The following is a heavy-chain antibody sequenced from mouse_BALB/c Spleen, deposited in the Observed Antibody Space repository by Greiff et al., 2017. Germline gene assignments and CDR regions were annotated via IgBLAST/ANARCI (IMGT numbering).Heavy chain of an antibody. V-gene: IGHV5-15*02. CDR3: ARAYDYDDAWFAY. CDR2: ISNLAYSI. Sequence: EVQRVESGGGLVQPGGSRKLSCAASGFTFSDYGMAWVRQAPGKGPEWVAFISNLAYSIYYADTVTGRFTISRENAKNTLYLEMSSLRSEDTAMYYCARAYDYDDAWFAYWGQGTLVTVSA. CDR1: GFTFSDYG. J-gene: IGHJ3*01. D-gene: IGHD2-4*01.